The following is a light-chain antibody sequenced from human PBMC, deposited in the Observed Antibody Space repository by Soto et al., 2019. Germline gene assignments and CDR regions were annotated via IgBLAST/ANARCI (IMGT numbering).Light chain of an antibody. CDR2: AAS. J-gene: IGKJ2*01. V-gene: IGKV3-15*01. Sequence: ISMTQSPPTLSVSPGGRVTLSCEASETISADLAWYHHRPGQAPRLLIYAASTRAPGVPARFSGSRSGTDFTLDIANLQPEDFGLYYCQHYHKVPRTFDQGTKL. CDR3: QHYHKVPRT. CDR1: ETISAD.